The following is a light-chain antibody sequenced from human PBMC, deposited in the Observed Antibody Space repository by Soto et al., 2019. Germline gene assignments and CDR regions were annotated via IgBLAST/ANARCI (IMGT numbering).Light chain of an antibody. CDR1: QSVSTY. CDR3: QQRSNWPLT. J-gene: IGKJ4*01. V-gene: IGKV3-11*01. CDR2: DTS. Sequence: EIVLTQSPATLSLSPGERATLSCRASQSVSTYLAWYQQKPGQAPRLLIYDTSDRATGIPARISGSGSGTDFTLTISSLEPDDFAVYYCQQRSNWPLTFGGGTKVEIK.